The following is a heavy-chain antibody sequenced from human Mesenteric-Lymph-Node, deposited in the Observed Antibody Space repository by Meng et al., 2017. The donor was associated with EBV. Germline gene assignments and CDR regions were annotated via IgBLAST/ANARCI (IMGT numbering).Heavy chain of an antibody. J-gene: IGHJ4*02. V-gene: IGHV1-69*01. Sequence: QVQLVPSGAEGTQPGSSVKVSCKDSGGIFISYAISSVRQAPGPWLEWMGGTIPVLGTTTYAQNFQGRVAITAADESTTTVYMEVRSLKPEDTAIYFCTSGSGTYSPFAFWGQGTLVTVSS. D-gene: IGHD2-21*01. CDR2: TIPVLGTT. CDR1: GGIFISYA. CDR3: TSGSGTYSPFAF.